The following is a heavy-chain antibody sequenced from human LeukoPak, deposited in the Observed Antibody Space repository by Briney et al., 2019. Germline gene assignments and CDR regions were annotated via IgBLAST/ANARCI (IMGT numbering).Heavy chain of an antibody. CDR3: AIRGYYDILIFDY. CDR2: IWYDGSNK. J-gene: IGHJ4*02. Sequence: PGGSLRLSCAASGFTFSSYGMHWVRQAPGKGLEWVAVIWYDGSNKYYADSVKGRFTISRDNSKNTLYLQMNSLRAEDTAVYYCAIRGYYDILIFDYWGQGTLVTVSS. V-gene: IGHV3-33*01. CDR1: GFTFSSYG. D-gene: IGHD3-9*01.